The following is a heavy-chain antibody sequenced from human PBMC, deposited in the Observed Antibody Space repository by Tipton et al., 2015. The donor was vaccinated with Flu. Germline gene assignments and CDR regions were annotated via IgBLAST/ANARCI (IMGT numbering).Heavy chain of an antibody. CDR3: ARRDYSNYVSDPKNWFDP. CDR1: GDSVSNNGAA. J-gene: IGHJ5*02. V-gene: IGHV6-1*01. Sequence: GLVKPSQTLSLTCVISGDSVSNNGAAWSWIRQSPSRGLEWLGRTYYRSNWYYDYAVSVKSRITINPDTSKNQFSLRLSSMTAADTAVYYCARRDYSNYVSDPKNWFDPWGQGTLVTVSS. CDR2: TYYRSNWYY. D-gene: IGHD4-11*01.